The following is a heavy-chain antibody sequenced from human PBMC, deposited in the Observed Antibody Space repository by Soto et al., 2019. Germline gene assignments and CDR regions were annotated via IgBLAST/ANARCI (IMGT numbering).Heavy chain of an antibody. J-gene: IGHJ6*02. CDR1: GGSISSGGYY. CDR2: IYYSGST. Sequence: SETLSLTCTVSGGSISSGGYYWSWIRQHPGKGLEWIGYIYYSGSTYYNPSLKSRVTISVDTSKNQFSLKLSSVTAADTAVYYCARDSRLVPYYYGMDAWGHGTTVTVSS. V-gene: IGHV4-31*03. CDR3: ARDSRLVPYYYGMDA. D-gene: IGHD6-19*01.